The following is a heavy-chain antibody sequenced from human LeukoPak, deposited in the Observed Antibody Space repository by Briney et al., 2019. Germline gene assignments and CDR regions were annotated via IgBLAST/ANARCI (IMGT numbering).Heavy chain of an antibody. D-gene: IGHD3-10*01. J-gene: IGHJ3*01. CDR1: GYSISSGYY. CDR2: IYQSGST. Sequence: SETLSLTCTVSGYSISSGYYWGWIRQPPGKGLEWIGTIYQSGSTYYNPSLKSRVTISIDTSKNQFSLKLESVTAADTAVYYCARTYYYGSGSYYDSRDGFDVWGQGTMVTVSS. CDR3: ARTYYYGSGSYYDSRDGFDV. V-gene: IGHV4-38-2*02.